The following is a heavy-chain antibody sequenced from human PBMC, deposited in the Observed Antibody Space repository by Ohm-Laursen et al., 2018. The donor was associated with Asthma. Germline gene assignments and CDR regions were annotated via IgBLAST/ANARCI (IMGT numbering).Heavy chain of an antibody. Sequence: SLRLSCAAPGFTFSSYGMHWVRQAPGKGLEWVAVISYDRSNKYYADSVKGRFTISRDNSKNTLYLQMNSLGAEDTAVYYCAKGDFGVVITKIFDYWGQGTLVTVSS. CDR2: ISYDRSNK. CDR3: AKGDFGVVITKIFDY. J-gene: IGHJ4*02. D-gene: IGHD3-3*01. V-gene: IGHV3-30*18. CDR1: GFTFSSYG.